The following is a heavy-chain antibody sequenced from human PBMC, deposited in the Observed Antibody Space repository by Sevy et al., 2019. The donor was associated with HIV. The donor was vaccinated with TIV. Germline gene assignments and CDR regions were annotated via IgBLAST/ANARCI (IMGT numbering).Heavy chain of an antibody. CDR2: IYHSGST. D-gene: IGHD2-21*01. CDR1: GGSISSITHY. V-gene: IGHV4-39*01. J-gene: IGHJ4*02. CDR3: ARVLRYRGGYSEDY. Sequence: AESLSLTCTVSGGSISSITHYCAWIRQPPGNGLEWVGNIYHSGSTYYNPSLKSRVTISVDTSRNQFSLKLTSVTAANTAVYYCARVLRYRGGYSEDYWGQGTLVLVSS.